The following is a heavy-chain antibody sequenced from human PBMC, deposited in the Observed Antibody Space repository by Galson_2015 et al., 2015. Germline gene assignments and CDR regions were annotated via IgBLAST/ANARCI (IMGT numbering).Heavy chain of an antibody. CDR2: ISYDGSNK. D-gene: IGHD4-17*01. CDR3: ASFSAYDYGDRNFDY. J-gene: IGHJ4*02. Sequence: SLRLSCAASGSTFSSYAMHWVRQAPGKGLEWVAVISYDGSNKYYADSVKGRFTISRDNSKNTLYLQMNSLRAEDTAVYYCASFSAYDYGDRNFDYWGQGTLVTVSS. CDR1: GSTFSSYA. V-gene: IGHV3-30*01.